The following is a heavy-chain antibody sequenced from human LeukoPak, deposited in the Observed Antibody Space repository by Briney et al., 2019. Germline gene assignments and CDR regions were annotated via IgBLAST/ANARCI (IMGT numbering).Heavy chain of an antibody. Sequence: SETLSLTCNVSGDSISSSNYHWGWIRQSPGKGLEWIGFLYSSGTIYYNPSLKSRVTVSADTSRNHFSLKVDSVTAADTAVYYCARGLFSLDAFDIWGQGTMVTVSP. V-gene: IGHV4-39*02. CDR3: ARGLFSLDAFDI. D-gene: IGHD3-3*02. J-gene: IGHJ3*02. CDR1: GDSISSSNYH. CDR2: LYSSGTI.